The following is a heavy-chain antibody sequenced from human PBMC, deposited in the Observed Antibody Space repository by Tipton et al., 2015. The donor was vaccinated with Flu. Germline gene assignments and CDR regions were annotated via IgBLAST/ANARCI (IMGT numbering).Heavy chain of an antibody. CDR1: GFTFSSYS. V-gene: IGHV3-33*08. CDR3: ARETSSSSWTYYFDY. J-gene: IGHJ4*02. Sequence: SLRLSCAASGFTFSSYSMNWVRQAPGKGLEWVAVIWYDGSNKYYADSVKGRFTISRDNSKNTLYLQMNSLRAEDTAVYYCARETSSSSWTYYFDYWGQGTLVTVSS. CDR2: IWYDGSNK. D-gene: IGHD6-13*01.